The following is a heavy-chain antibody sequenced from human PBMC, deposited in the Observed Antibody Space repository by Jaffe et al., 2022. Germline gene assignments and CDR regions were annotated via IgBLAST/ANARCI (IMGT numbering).Heavy chain of an antibody. V-gene: IGHV1-3*01. Sequence: QVQLVQSGAEVKKPGASVKVSCKASGYTFTSYAMHWVRQAPGQRLEWMGWINAGNGNTKYSQKFQGRVTITRDTSASTAYMELSSLRSEDTAVYYCGRSGYLNYYYYMDVWGKGTTVTVSS. CDR2: INAGNGNT. CDR1: GYTFTSYA. CDR3: GRSGYLNYYYYMDV. J-gene: IGHJ6*03. D-gene: IGHD5-12*01.